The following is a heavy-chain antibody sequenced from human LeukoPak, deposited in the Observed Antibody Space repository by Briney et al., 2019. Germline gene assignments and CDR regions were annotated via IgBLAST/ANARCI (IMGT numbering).Heavy chain of an antibody. CDR1: GYTLTSYD. J-gene: IGHJ3*02. V-gene: IGHV1-8*01. CDR2: MNPNSGNT. Sequence: ASVKVSCKASGYTLTSYDINWVRQATGQGLEWMGWMNPNSGNTGYAQKFQGRVTMTRNTSISTAYMELSSLRSEDTAVYYCARSLRRITMIVVVTYDAFDIWGQGTMVTVSS. D-gene: IGHD3-22*01. CDR3: ARSLRRITMIVVVTYDAFDI.